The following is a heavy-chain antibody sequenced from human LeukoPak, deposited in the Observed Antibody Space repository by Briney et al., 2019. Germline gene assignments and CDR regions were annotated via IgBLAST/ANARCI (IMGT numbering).Heavy chain of an antibody. V-gene: IGHV4-34*01. J-gene: IGHJ4*02. D-gene: IGHD2-2*01. CDR1: GGSFSGYC. CDR2: INHSGST. Sequence: SETLSLTCAVYGGSFSGYCWSWVRQPPGKGLEWIGEINHSGSTNYNPSLKSRVTISVDTSKNQFSLKLSSVTAADTAVYYCARGSRTPFRIVVVPAAIDYWGQGTLVTVSS. CDR3: ARGSRTPFRIVVVPAAIDY.